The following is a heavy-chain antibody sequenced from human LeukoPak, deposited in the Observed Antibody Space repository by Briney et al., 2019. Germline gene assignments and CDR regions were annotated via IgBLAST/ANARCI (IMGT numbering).Heavy chain of an antibody. CDR2: ISSSSSYI. Sequence: GGSLRLPCAASGFTCSSDSMNWVRQAPGKGLEWVSSISSSSSYIYYADSVKGRFTISRDNAKNSLYLQMNSLRAEDTAVYYCARAIAVAGDYWGQGTLVTVSS. CDR3: ARAIAVAGDY. V-gene: IGHV3-21*01. D-gene: IGHD6-19*01. J-gene: IGHJ4*02. CDR1: GFTCSSDS.